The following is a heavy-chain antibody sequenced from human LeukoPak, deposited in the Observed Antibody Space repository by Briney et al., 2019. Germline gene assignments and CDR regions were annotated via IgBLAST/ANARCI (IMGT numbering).Heavy chain of an antibody. CDR1: GGSISSGGYY. Sequence: SQTLSLTCTVSGGSISSGGYYWSWIRQHTGKGLEWIGYIYYSGSTYYNPSLKSRVTISVDTSKNQFSLKLSSVTAADTAVYYCARGADYYDSSGYYFDYWGQGTLVTVSS. CDR2: IYYSGST. V-gene: IGHV4-31*03. J-gene: IGHJ4*02. CDR3: ARGADYYDSSGYYFDY. D-gene: IGHD3-22*01.